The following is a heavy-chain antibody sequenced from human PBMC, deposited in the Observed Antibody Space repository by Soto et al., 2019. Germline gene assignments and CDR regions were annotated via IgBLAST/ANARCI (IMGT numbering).Heavy chain of an antibody. V-gene: IGHV3-23*01. Sequence: EVQLLESGGGLVQPGGSLRLSCAASGFTFSSYAMSWVRQAPGKGLEWVSAISGSGGSTYYADSVKGRFTISRDNSQNTLYLQMNSLRAEDTAVYYCAKGLWILFRPFYFDYWGQGTLVTVSS. CDR3: AKGLWILFRPFYFDY. J-gene: IGHJ4*02. CDR1: GFTFSSYA. CDR2: ISGSGGST. D-gene: IGHD2-2*03.